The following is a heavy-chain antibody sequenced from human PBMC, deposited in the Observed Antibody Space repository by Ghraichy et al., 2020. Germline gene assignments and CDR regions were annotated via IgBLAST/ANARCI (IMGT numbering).Heavy chain of an antibody. Sequence: ASVKVSCKASGYTFTSYAINWVRQAPGQGLEWMGWINTNTENPTYAQGFTGRFVFSLDTSVSTAYLQISSLKAEDTAVYYCAGFESRTIFGVVFSTGFDSWGQGTRVTVSS. J-gene: IGHJ4*02. D-gene: IGHD3-3*01. V-gene: IGHV7-4-1*02. CDR2: INTNTENP. CDR3: AGFESRTIFGVVFSTGFDS. CDR1: GYTFTSYA.